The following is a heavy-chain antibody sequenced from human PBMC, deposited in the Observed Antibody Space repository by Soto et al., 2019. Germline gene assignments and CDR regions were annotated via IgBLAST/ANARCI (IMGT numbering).Heavy chain of an antibody. V-gene: IGHV1-69*01. Sequence: QVQLVQSGAEVKKPGSSVKVSCKTSGVSFNNNGIGWVRQAPGHGLEWMGGISPPFRTSNYARKFQGRISFPADVSTVTINMEMSSITFEDTAQYYCASVLYYGSGSYSPYGMDVWVLGTTITDSS. J-gene: IGHJ6*02. CDR1: GVSFNNNG. CDR2: ISPPFRTS. D-gene: IGHD3-10*01. CDR3: ASVLYYGSGSYSPYGMDV.